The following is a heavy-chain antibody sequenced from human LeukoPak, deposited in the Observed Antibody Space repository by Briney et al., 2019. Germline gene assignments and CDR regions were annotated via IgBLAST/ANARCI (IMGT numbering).Heavy chain of an antibody. Sequence: GGSLRLSCTAPGFTFSSYSMNWVRQAPGKGLEWVSSISSSSTYIYYADSVKGRFTISRDNAKNSLYLQMNSLRAEDTAVYVCARDSVVPCLDAFDLWGQGTMVTVSS. CDR1: GFTFSSYS. V-gene: IGHV3-21*01. CDR2: ISSSSTYI. CDR3: ARDSVVPCLDAFDL. J-gene: IGHJ3*01. D-gene: IGHD4-23*01.